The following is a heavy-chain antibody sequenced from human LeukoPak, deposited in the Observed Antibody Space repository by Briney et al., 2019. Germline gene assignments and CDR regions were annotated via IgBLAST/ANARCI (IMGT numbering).Heavy chain of an antibody. J-gene: IGHJ4*02. V-gene: IGHV3-30*03. D-gene: IGHD3-10*01. CDR1: GFTFSRYG. CDR3: ARVGYYASGPFSYFDY. CDR2: TSYDGTKK. Sequence: GGSLRLSCAASGFTFSRYGMHWVRQAPGKGLEWVAVTSYDGTKKDYADHVKGRFTISRDNSQNTLYLQMNSLRAEDTAVYYCARVGYYASGPFSYFDYWAREPWSPSPQ.